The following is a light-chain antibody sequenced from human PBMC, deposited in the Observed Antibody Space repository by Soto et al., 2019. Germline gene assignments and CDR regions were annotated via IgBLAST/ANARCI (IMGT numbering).Light chain of an antibody. V-gene: IGLV2-14*01. CDR1: SSDVGGYNY. J-gene: IGLJ1*01. CDR3: SSYTSSSTLDV. Sequence: QSVLTQPASAPGSPGQSITISCTGTSSDVGGYNYVSWYQQHPGKAPKLMIYDVSIRPSGVSNRFSGSKSGNTASLTISGLQAEDEADYYCSSYTSSSTLDVFGTGTKLTVL. CDR2: DVS.